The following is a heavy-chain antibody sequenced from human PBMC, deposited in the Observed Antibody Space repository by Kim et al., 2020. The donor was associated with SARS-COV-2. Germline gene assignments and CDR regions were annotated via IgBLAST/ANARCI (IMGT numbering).Heavy chain of an antibody. J-gene: IGHJ5*02. CDR2: ISYDGSNK. V-gene: IGHV3-30*18. Sequence: GGSLRLSCAASGFTFSSYGMHWVRQAPGKGLEWVAVISYDGSNKYYADSVKGRFTISRDNSKNTLYLQMNSLRAEDTAVYYCAKWREGRIDPWGQGTLVTVSS. CDR1: GFTFSSYG. D-gene: IGHD3-10*01. CDR3: AKWREGRIDP.